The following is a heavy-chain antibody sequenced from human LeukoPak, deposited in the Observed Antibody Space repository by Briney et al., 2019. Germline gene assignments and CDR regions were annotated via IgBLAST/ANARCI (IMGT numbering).Heavy chain of an antibody. CDR2: FDPEDGET. V-gene: IGHV1-24*01. CDR1: GYTLTELS. Sequence: ASVKVSCKVSGYTLTELSMHWVRQAPGKGLEWMGGFDPEDGETIYAQKFQGRVTMTEDTSTDTAYMELSSLRSEDTAVYYCATPGLLVYYYAFDIWGQGTMVTVSS. D-gene: IGHD3-10*01. CDR3: ATPGLLVYYYAFDI. J-gene: IGHJ3*02.